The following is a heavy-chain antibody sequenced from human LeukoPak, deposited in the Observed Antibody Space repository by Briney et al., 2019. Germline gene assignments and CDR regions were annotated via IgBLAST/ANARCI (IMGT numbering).Heavy chain of an antibody. CDR3: ARDSIAAAGWAFDI. V-gene: IGHV4-4*07. CDR2: IYTSGST. J-gene: IGHJ3*02. CDR1: GGSISSYY. D-gene: IGHD6-13*01. Sequence: SETLSLTCTVSGGSISSYYWSWIRQPAGKGLEWIGRIYTSGSTNYNPSLKSRVTMSVDTSKNQFSLKLGSVTAADTAVYYCARDSIAAAGWAFDIWGQGTMVTVSS.